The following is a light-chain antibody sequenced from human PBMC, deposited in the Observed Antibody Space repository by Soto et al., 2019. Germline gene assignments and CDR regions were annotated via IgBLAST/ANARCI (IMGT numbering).Light chain of an antibody. CDR2: ADN. J-gene: IGLJ2*01. Sequence: QSVLTQPPSVSGAPGQRVTISCTGTRSNIGAGHDVHWYQHIPGKAPRLLIYADNIRPSGIPDRFSVSKSGTSASLTITGLQTEDEADYYCHPYDSRMPGSEIFGGGTKLTVL. CDR3: HPYDSRMPGSEI. V-gene: IGLV1-40*01. CDR1: RSNIGAGHD.